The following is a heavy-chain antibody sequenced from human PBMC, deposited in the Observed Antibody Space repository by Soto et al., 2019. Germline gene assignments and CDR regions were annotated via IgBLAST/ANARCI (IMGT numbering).Heavy chain of an antibody. CDR2: IYYSGST. Sequence: PSVTLALTCTVSGGSISSYYWSWIRQPPGKGLEWIGYIYYSGSTNYNPSLKSRVTISVDTSKNQFSLKLSSVTAAHTAVYYCARELPNSSVDYWGQGTLVTVSS. CDR1: GGSISSYY. D-gene: IGHD6-19*01. V-gene: IGHV4-59*01. CDR3: ARELPNSSVDY. J-gene: IGHJ4*02.